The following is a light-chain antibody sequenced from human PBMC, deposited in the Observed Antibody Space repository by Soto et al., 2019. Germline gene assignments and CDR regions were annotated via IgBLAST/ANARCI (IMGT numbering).Light chain of an antibody. CDR1: QSINTL. V-gene: IGKV3-11*01. J-gene: IGKJ5*01. Sequence: EVALTQSTATLSVSPGEGATLSCRASQSINTLLAWYQQKPGQAPRLLIYGAFNRATGIPARFSGSGSGTDFTLTISSLEPEDSAIYYCQPRNIWPPVTFGQGSLLAIK. CDR3: QPRNIWPPVT. CDR2: GAF.